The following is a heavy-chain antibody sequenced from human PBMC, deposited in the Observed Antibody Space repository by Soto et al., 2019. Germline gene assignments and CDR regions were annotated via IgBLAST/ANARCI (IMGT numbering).Heavy chain of an antibody. CDR1: GASISSRDYH. V-gene: IGHV4-39*01. CDR3: GRVMIGTSRHTDSDY. CDR2: IDYNGVT. J-gene: IGHJ4*02. Sequence: SETLSLTCSVSGASISSRDYHWGWIRQTPGKGLEWIGNIDYNGVTYYNPSLKSRVTVAKDTSKNQFSLKVASVTAADTAIYYCGRVMIGTSRHTDSDYWGQGTQVTVSS. D-gene: IGHD2-2*01.